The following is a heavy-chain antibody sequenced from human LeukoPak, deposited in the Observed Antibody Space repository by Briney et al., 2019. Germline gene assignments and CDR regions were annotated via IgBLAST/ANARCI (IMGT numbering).Heavy chain of an antibody. Sequence: PGGSLRLSCAASGFTFSSYGMHWVRQAPGKGLEWVANIKQDGSEKYYVDSVKGRFTISRDNAKNSLYLQMNSLRAEDTAVYYCARDLNYGDYNWFDPWGQGTLVTVSS. CDR2: IKQDGSEK. J-gene: IGHJ5*02. V-gene: IGHV3-7*01. D-gene: IGHD4-17*01. CDR3: ARDLNYGDYNWFDP. CDR1: GFTFSSYG.